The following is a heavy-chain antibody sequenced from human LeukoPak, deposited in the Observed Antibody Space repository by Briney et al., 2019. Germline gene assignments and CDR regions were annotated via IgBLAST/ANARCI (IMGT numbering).Heavy chain of an antibody. Sequence: GGSLRLSCAASGFTFSSYSMNWVRQAPGKGLEWVSVIYSGGSTYYADSVKGRFTISRDNSKNTLYLQMNSLRAEDTAVYYCARDGNYGDYAQIWGQGTMVTVSS. V-gene: IGHV3-53*01. CDR2: IYSGGST. CDR3: ARDGNYGDYAQI. CDR1: GFTFSSYS. D-gene: IGHD4-17*01. J-gene: IGHJ3*02.